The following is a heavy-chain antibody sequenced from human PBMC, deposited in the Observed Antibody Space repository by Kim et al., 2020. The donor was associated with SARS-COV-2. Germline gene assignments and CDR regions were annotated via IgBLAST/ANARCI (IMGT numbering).Heavy chain of an antibody. J-gene: IGHJ4*02. CDR3: ARGYSGYDG. D-gene: IGHD5-12*01. V-gene: IGHV4-34*01. Sequence: SETLSLTCAVYGGSFSGYYWSWIRQPPGKGLEWIGEINHSGSTNYNPSLKSRVTISVDTSKNQFSLKLSSVTAADTAVYYCARGYSGYDGWGQGTLVTVS. CDR1: GGSFSGYY. CDR2: INHSGST.